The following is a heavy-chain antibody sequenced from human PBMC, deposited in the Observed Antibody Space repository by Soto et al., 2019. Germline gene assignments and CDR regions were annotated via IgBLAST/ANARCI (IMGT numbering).Heavy chain of an antibody. Sequence: PGGSLRLSCAASGFTFSSYGMHWVRQAPGKGLEWISDIRHGSSSIYYADSVKGRFTISRDNAKNSLYLQMNSLRDEDTAVYYCATGGYWGQGTLVTVSS. CDR1: GFTFSSYG. J-gene: IGHJ4*02. CDR2: IRHGSSSI. V-gene: IGHV3-48*02. CDR3: ATGGY.